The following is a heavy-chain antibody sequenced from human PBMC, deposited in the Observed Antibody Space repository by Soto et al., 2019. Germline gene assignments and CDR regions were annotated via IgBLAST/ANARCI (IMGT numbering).Heavy chain of an antibody. Sequence: EVQLVESGGGLVQPGGSLRLSCAASGFTFSSYWMHWVRQAPGKGLVWVSRINSDGSSTSYADSVKGRFTISRDNAKNTLYLQMNSLRADDTAVYYCASLYYDFWSVYYTGEVDYYGMDVWGQGTTVTVSS. D-gene: IGHD3-3*01. CDR3: ASLYYDFWSVYYTGEVDYYGMDV. V-gene: IGHV3-74*01. CDR2: INSDGSST. J-gene: IGHJ6*02. CDR1: GFTFSSYW.